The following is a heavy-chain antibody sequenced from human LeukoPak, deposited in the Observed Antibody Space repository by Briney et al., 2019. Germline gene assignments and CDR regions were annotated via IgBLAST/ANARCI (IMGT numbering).Heavy chain of an antibody. V-gene: IGHV1-46*02. CDR3: ARGDYGDYFDY. CDR2: INPSGSTT. D-gene: IGHD4-17*01. J-gene: IGHJ4*02. CDR1: EYTFNNYC. Sequence: ASVKVSCKASEYTFNNYCIHWVRQAPGQGLEWMGIINPSGSTTTYAQKFQGRVIMTRDTSISTAYMELSRLRSDDTAVYYCARGDYGDYFDYWGQGTLVTVSS.